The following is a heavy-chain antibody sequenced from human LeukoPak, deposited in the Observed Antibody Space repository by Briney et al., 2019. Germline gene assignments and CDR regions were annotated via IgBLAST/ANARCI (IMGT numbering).Heavy chain of an antibody. CDR3: AGDSSGYRDAFDI. J-gene: IGHJ3*02. D-gene: IGHD3-22*01. CDR2: IIPIFGTA. CDR1: GGTFSSYA. V-gene: IGHV1-69*06. Sequence: GASVKVSCKASGGTFSSYAISWVRQAPGQGLEWMGGIIPIFGTANYAQKFQGRVTITADKSTSTAYMELSSLRSEDTAVYYCAGDSSGYRDAFDIWGQGTMVTVSS.